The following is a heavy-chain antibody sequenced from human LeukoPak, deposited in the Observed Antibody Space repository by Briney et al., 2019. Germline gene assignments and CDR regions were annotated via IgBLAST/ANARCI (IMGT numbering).Heavy chain of an antibody. CDR1: GYRFINYE. Sequence: ASVKVSCKASGYRFINYEIHWVRQAPGRGPEWMGIINPSSGTTTYAQKFQGRVTMTRDTSTSTIYMELRRLRSEDTAVFYCAREDQYYLDYWGQGSLVTVSS. CDR3: AREDQYYLDY. J-gene: IGHJ4*02. V-gene: IGHV1-46*01. CDR2: INPSSGTT.